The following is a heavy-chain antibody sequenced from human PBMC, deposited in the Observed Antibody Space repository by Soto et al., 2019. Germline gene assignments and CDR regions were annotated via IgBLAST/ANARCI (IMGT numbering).Heavy chain of an antibody. J-gene: IGHJ4*02. V-gene: IGHV1-8*02. Sequence: GASVKVSCKASGYTFTSYDITWVRQATGQGLEWMGWMNPSTGNTGYPQKFQGRVTMTRNTSISTVYMELGSLTSEDTAVYFCARSRVITASSDYWGQGTLVTVSS. CDR2: MNPSTGNT. CDR3: ARSRVITASSDY. CDR1: GYTFTSYD. D-gene: IGHD3-10*01.